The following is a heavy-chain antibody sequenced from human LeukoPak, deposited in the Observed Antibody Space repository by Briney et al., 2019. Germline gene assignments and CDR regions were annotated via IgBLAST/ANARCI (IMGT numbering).Heavy chain of an antibody. J-gene: IGHJ4*02. V-gene: IGHV3-7*01. CDR1: GFTFSSYW. CDR3: ARAGESNVWSGYYSHFDY. CDR2: IKQDGSEK. Sequence: PGGSLRLSCAASGFTFSSYWMSWVRQAPGKGLEWVANIKQDGSEKYYVDSVKGRFTISRDNAKNSLYLQMNSLRAEDTAVYYCARAGESNVWSGYYSHFDYWGQRTLVTVSS. D-gene: IGHD3-3*01.